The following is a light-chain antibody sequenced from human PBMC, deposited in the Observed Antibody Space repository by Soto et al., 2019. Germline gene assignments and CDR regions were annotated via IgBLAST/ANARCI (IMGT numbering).Light chain of an antibody. CDR1: QSVLYSSNSKNC. CDR2: WAS. Sequence: DIVMTQSPDSLAVSLGERATINCKSSQSVLYSSNSKNCLTWYQQKPGQPPKLLIYWASTRESGVPDRFSGSGSGTDFTLTISSLQADDVAVYYCQQYYSTPWTFGQGTKVEIK. CDR3: QQYYSTPWT. J-gene: IGKJ1*01. V-gene: IGKV4-1*01.